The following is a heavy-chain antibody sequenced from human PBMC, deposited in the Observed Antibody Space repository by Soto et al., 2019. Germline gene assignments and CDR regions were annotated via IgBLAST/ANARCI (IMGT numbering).Heavy chain of an antibody. V-gene: IGHV4-59*01. CDR2: IHYNGNT. CDR1: GASISNYY. J-gene: IGHJ4*02. D-gene: IGHD2-2*01. Sequence: SSETLSLTXTVSGASISNYYWSWVRQPPGKGLEWIAYIHYNGNTNYNPSLTSRVTMSLDTSKNQFSLKLLSVTAADTAVYYCASLPCQRSSESCTSCCDFGQWGQGTLVTVSS. CDR3: ASLPCQRSSESCTSCCDFGQ.